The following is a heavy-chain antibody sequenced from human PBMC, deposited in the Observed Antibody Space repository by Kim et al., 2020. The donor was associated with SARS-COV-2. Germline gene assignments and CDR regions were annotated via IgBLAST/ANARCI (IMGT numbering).Heavy chain of an antibody. J-gene: IGHJ3*01. Sequence: ASVKVSCKTSGYTFSKYGSTWLRQAPGQGLEWMGWISPYTRNTEYSQNLQGRVTMTTDSSTTTAHLDLRSLRSDDTAVYFCARTYDILTTYYAFDVWGQG. D-gene: IGHD3-9*01. V-gene: IGHV1-18*01. CDR3: ARTYDILTTYYAFDV. CDR1: GYTFSKYG. CDR2: ISPYTRNT.